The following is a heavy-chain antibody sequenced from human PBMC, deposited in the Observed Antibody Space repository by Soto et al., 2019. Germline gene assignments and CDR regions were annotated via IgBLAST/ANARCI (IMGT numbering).Heavy chain of an antibody. CDR3: ARNGDSSDYRGWFDP. J-gene: IGHJ5*02. D-gene: IGHD3-22*01. CDR2: IYSGGTT. V-gene: IGHV3-66*01. CDR1: GFTVSSNY. Sequence: EVQLVESGGGLVQPGGSLRLSCAASGFTVSSNYMSWVRQAPGKGLEWVSVIYSGGTTYYADSVKGSFTSSRDNSKNPLYLQMNSLRAEDTPVYYCARNGDSSDYRGWFDPWGQGTLVTVSS.